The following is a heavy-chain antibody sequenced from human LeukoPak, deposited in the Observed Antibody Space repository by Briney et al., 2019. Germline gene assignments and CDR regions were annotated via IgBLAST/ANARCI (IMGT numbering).Heavy chain of an antibody. CDR3: ARVSYDYYLDY. Sequence: PSETLSLTCTVSGGSISSYYWSWIRQPPGKGLEWIGYIYYSGSTNFNPSLESRVSISVATSKNQFSLKLSSVTAADTAVYYCARVSYDYYLDYWGQGTPVTVSS. CDR2: IYYSGST. D-gene: IGHD3-16*01. CDR1: GGSISSYY. J-gene: IGHJ4*02. V-gene: IGHV4-59*01.